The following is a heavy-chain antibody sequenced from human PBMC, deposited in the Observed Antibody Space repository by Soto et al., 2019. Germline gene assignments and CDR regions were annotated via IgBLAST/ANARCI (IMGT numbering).Heavy chain of an antibody. V-gene: IGHV4-59*08. CDR1: GGSISSYY. CDR3: ARSSFGWFYP. Sequence: SETLSLTCTVSGGSISSYYWSWIRQPPGKGLEWIGYIYYSGSTNYNPSLKSRVTISVDTSKNQFSLKLSSVTAADTAVYYCARSSFGWFYPWGQGNLVTVSS. D-gene: IGHD6-13*01. CDR2: IYYSGST. J-gene: IGHJ5*02.